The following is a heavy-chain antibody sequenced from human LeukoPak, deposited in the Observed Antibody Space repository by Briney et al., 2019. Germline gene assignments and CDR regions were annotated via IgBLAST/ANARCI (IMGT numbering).Heavy chain of an antibody. V-gene: IGHV3-74*01. D-gene: IGHD1-14*01. CDR1: GFTFSRYW. J-gene: IGHJ4*02. Sequence: VGSLRLSCAASGFTFSRYWIHWVRQAPGQGRVWVSRIISDGSDTVYADSVRGRFTMSRDNAKNTLYLQMNSLRADDTAVYYCLTAVGHSEYWGQGTLVTVSS. CDR3: LTAVGHSEY. CDR2: IISDGSDT.